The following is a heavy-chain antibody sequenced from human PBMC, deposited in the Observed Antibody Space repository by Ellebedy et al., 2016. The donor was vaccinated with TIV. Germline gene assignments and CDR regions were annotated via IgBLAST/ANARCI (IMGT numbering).Heavy chain of an antibody. V-gene: IGHV3-7*03. Sequence: GGSLRLXCVDSYATFSDYSMSWVRQAPGKGLEWVANINQDGSEKYYVDSVRGRFTISRDNGKSSLYLQMKSLRVEDTAVYFCARDVFHYFGARRQYYYYYGMDVWGQGTTVSVSS. CDR1: YATFSDYS. D-gene: IGHD3-10*01. CDR2: INQDGSEK. CDR3: ARDVFHYFGARRQYYYYYGMDV. J-gene: IGHJ6*02.